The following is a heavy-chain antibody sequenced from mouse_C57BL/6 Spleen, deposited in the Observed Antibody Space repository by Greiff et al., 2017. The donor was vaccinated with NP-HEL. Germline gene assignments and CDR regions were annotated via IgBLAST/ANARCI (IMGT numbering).Heavy chain of an antibody. J-gene: IGHJ3*01. CDR1: GYSITSGYY. D-gene: IGHD1-1*01. V-gene: IGHV3-6*01. CDR3: AKGNGKTRFAY. Sequence: ESGPGLVKPSQSLSLTCSVTGYSITSGYYWNWIRQFPGNKLEWMGYISYDGSNNYNPSLKNRISITRDTSKNQFFLKLNSVTTEDTATYYCAKGNGKTRFAYWGQGTLVTVSA. CDR2: ISYDGSN.